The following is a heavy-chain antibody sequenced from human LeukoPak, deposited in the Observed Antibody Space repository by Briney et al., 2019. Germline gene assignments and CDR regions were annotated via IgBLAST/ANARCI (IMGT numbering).Heavy chain of an antibody. Sequence: ASETLSLTCTVSGGSISSYYWNWIRQPPGKGLEWIGYIYYSGSTNYNPSLKSRVTISVDTSKNQFSLKLSSVTAADTAVYYCARVSRFVVVPAARSHYGMDVWGQGTTVTVSS. D-gene: IGHD2-2*01. CDR3: ARVSRFVVVPAARSHYGMDV. CDR2: IYYSGST. J-gene: IGHJ6*02. V-gene: IGHV4-59*12. CDR1: GGSISSYY.